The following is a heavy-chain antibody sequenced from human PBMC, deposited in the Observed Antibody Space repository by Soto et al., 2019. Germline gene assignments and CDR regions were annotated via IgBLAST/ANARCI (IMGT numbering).Heavy chain of an antibody. CDR3: ARVISDYYSSGYYYDY. V-gene: IGHV4-30-4*01. D-gene: IGHD3-22*01. Sequence: SETLSLTCTVSGGSISSGDYYWSWIRQPPGKGLEWIGYIYYSGSTYYNPSLKSRVTISVDTSKNQFSLKLSSVTAADTAVYYCARVISDYYSSGYYYDYWGQGTLVTVSS. J-gene: IGHJ4*02. CDR2: IYYSGST. CDR1: GGSISSGDYY.